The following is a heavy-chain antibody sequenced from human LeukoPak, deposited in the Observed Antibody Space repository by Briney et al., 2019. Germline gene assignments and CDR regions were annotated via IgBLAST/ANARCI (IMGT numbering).Heavy chain of an antibody. CDR2: ISGSGGST. D-gene: IGHD6-13*01. CDR3: AKNSGSSWAPLGY. CDR1: GFTFSSYA. Sequence: PGGSLRLSCAASGFTFSSYAMSWVRQARGKGLEWVSAISGSGGSTYYADSVKGRFTISRDNSKNTLYLQMNSLRAEDTAVYYCAKNSGSSWAPLGYWGQGTLVTVSS. V-gene: IGHV3-23*01. J-gene: IGHJ4*02.